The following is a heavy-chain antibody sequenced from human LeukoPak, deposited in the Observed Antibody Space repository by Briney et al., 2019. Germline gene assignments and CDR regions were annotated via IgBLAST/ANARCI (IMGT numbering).Heavy chain of an antibody. D-gene: IGHD5-24*01. V-gene: IGHV3-21*01. Sequence: GGSLRLSCAASGFTFSSYSMNWVRQAPGKGLEWVSSISSSSYIYYADSVKGRFTISRDNAKNSLYLQMNSLRAEDTAVYYCARDRYGDGYNEWGQGTLVTVSS. CDR1: GFTFSSYS. CDR3: ARDRYGDGYNE. J-gene: IGHJ4*02. CDR2: ISSSSYI.